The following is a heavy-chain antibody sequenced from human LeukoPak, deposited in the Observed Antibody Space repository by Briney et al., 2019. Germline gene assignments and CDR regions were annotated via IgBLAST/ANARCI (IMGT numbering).Heavy chain of an antibody. Sequence: PGGSLRLSCAASGFTVSSNYMNWVRQAPGKGLEWVSVIYSGGSTYYADSVKGRFTISRDNSKNTLYLQMNSLRAEDTAVYYCASVSSLALYFDYWGQGTLVTVSS. D-gene: IGHD6-6*01. CDR1: GFTVSSNY. J-gene: IGHJ4*02. CDR3: ASVSSLALYFDY. V-gene: IGHV3-66*01. CDR2: IYSGGST.